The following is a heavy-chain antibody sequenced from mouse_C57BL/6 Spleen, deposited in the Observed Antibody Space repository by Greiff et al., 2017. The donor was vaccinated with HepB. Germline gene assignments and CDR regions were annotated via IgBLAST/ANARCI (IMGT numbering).Heavy chain of an antibody. CDR1: GFTFSSYG. CDR3: ARVHGYWYFDV. CDR2: ISSGGSYT. D-gene: IGHD1-1*02. Sequence: EVKVVESGGDLVKPGGSLKLSCAASGFTFSSYGMSWVRQTPDKRLEWVATISSGGSYTYYPDSVKGRFTISRDNAKNTLYLQMSSLKSEDTAMYYCARVHGYWYFDVWGTGTTVTVSS. V-gene: IGHV5-6*01. J-gene: IGHJ1*03.